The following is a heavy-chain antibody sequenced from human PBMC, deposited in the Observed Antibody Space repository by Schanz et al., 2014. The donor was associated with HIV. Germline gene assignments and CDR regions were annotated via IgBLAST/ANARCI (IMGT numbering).Heavy chain of an antibody. CDR1: GGTFTSYA. CDR2: IIPIFGTP. D-gene: IGHD3-3*02. CDR3: ARAAFSSEYYYGMDV. J-gene: IGHJ6*02. Sequence: QVQLVQSGAEVKKPGSSVKVSCKASGGTFTSYAISWVRQAPGQGLEWMGGIIPIFGTPNYAQMFQGRVTITADKSTTTSYMELSSLRSADTAVYFCARAAFSSEYYYGMDVWGQGTTVTVSS. V-gene: IGHV1-69*06.